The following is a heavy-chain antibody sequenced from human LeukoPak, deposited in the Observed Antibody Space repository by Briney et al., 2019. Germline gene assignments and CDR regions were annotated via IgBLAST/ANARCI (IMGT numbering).Heavy chain of an antibody. D-gene: IGHD4-17*01. J-gene: IGHJ5*02. CDR2: ISGSGGST. V-gene: IGHV3-23*01. Sequence: GGSLRLSCAASGFTFSSYAMSWVRQAPGKVLGWVSAISGSGGSTYYADSVKGRFTISRDNSKNTLYLQMNSLRAEDTAVYYCAKSMTTVTTNWFDPWGQGTLVTVSS. CDR3: AKSMTTVTTNWFDP. CDR1: GFTFSSYA.